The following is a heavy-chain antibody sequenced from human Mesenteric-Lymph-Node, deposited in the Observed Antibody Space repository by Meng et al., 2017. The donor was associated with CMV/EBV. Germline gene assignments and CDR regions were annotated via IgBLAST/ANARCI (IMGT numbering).Heavy chain of an antibody. CDR1: SFSDYY. D-gene: IGHD5-12*01. J-gene: IGHJ1*01. Sequence: SFSDYYWNWIRQTPGKRLEWIGEINHREYTNSNPSLKSRVRLSVDSSKNQFSLDLNSVTAADTAVYYCAAGRLGYSGYADSSAAYFNHWSQGTLVTVSS. V-gene: IGHV4-34*01. CDR2: INHREYT. CDR3: AAGRLGYSGYADSSAAYFNH.